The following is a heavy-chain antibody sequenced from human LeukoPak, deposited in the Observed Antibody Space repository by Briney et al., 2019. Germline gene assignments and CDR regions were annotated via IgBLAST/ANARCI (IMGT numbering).Heavy chain of an antibody. J-gene: IGHJ5*02. Sequence: SETLSLNCTVSGGSISSYYWSWIRQPPGKGLEWIGYIYYSGSTNYNPSLKSRVTISRDTSKNQFSLKLSSVTAADTAVYYCARLSSGSQNWFDPWGQGTLVTVSS. CDR2: IYYSGST. V-gene: IGHV4-59*08. CDR3: ARLSSGSQNWFDP. CDR1: GGSISSYY. D-gene: IGHD6-19*01.